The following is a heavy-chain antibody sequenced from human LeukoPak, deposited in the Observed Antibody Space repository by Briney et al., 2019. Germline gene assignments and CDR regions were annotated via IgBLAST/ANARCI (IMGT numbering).Heavy chain of an antibody. J-gene: IGHJ5*02. D-gene: IGHD1-1*01. CDR1: GYGFSDFY. V-gene: IGHV1-2*02. CDR2: INPHSGAT. Sequence: ASVTVSCKASGYGFSDFYFNWVRQAPGQRLEWMGWINPHSGATNYAQRFQGRISMDASFDTAYIELSRLTSDDTAVYYCATSSTVTHTRDPWGQGTLVTVSS. CDR3: ATSSTVTHTRDP.